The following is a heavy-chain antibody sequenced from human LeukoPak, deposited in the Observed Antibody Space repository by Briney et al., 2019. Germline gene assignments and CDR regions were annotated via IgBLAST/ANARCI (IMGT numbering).Heavy chain of an antibody. CDR3: AGGYCSSTDCHLARHFEY. Sequence: GGSLRLSCAASGXTFSSYWMDWVRQAPGKGLVWVSRINSDGSSTSYADSVKGRFTISRDNTKNTLYLQMNSLRAEDTAVYYCAGGYCSSTDCHLARHFEYWGQGTRVTVSS. V-gene: IGHV3-74*01. J-gene: IGHJ4*02. CDR1: GXTFSSYW. D-gene: IGHD2-2*01. CDR2: INSDGSST.